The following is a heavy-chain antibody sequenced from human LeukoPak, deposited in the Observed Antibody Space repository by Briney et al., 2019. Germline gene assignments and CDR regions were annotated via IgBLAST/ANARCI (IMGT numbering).Heavy chain of an antibody. V-gene: IGHV3-21*01. Sequence: PGGSLRLSCAASGCTFSSYSMNWVRQAPGKGLEWVSSISSSSSYIYYADSVKGRFTISRDNSKNTLYLQMNSLRAEDTAVYYCARENWFDPWGQGTLVTVSS. CDR1: GCTFSSYS. CDR2: ISSSSSYI. J-gene: IGHJ5*02. CDR3: ARENWFDP.